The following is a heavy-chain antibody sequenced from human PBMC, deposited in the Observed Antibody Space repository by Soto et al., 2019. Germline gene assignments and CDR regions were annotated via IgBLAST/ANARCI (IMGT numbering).Heavy chain of an antibody. V-gene: IGHV1-69*01. D-gene: IGHD5-12*01. CDR3: ARGSRDGYNPTFYWYFDL. CDR1: GGTFSSYA. J-gene: IGHJ2*01. CDR2: IIPIFGTA. Sequence: QVQLVQSGAEVKKPGSSVKVSCKASGGTFSSYAISWVRQAPGQGLEWMGGIIPIFGTANYAQKFQGRVTITADESTSTAYMELSSLSSEDTAVYYCARGSRDGYNPTFYWYFDLWGRGTLVTVSS.